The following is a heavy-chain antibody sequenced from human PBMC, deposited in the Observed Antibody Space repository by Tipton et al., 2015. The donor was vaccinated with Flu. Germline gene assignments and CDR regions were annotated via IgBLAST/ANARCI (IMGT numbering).Heavy chain of an antibody. Sequence: SLRLSCAASGFTFDDYAMHWVRQAPGKGLEWVSGISWNSGSIGYADSVKGRFTISRDNAKNSLYLQMNSLRAEDTALYYCAKDTSGDPGGYSGSSYFDYWGQGTLVTVSS. J-gene: IGHJ4*02. CDR1: GFTFDDYA. CDR2: ISWNSGSI. V-gene: IGHV3-9*01. D-gene: IGHD1-26*01. CDR3: AKDTSGDPGGYSGSSYFDY.